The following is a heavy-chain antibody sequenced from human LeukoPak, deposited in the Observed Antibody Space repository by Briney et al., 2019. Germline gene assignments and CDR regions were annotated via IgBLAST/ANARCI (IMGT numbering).Heavy chain of an antibody. Sequence: GRSLRLSCAASGFSFSAYGVHWVPQAPGKGREWVAVIWYDGSSKDYADSVKGRFTFSRDNSKNTLYLQMNSLTVEDTAVYYCARSQSSSLIDYWGQGTLVTVSS. CDR1: GFSFSAYG. CDR2: IWYDGSSK. D-gene: IGHD6-13*01. J-gene: IGHJ4*02. CDR3: ARSQSSSLIDY. V-gene: IGHV3-33*01.